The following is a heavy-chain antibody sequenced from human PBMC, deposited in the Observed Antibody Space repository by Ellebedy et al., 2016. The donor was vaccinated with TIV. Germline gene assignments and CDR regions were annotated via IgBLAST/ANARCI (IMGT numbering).Heavy chain of an antibody. J-gene: IGHJ5*02. CDR3: ARQQIDYNNWNLPYNWFDP. V-gene: IGHV4-39*01. Sequence: MPSETLSLTCTVSGGSISSSSYYWGWIRQPPGKGLEWIGSIYYSGSTYYNPSLKSRVTISVDTSKNQFSLKLSSVTAADTAVYYCARQQIDYNNWNLPYNWFDPWGQGTLVTVSS. D-gene: IGHD1-7*01. CDR1: GGSISSSSYY. CDR2: IYYSGST.